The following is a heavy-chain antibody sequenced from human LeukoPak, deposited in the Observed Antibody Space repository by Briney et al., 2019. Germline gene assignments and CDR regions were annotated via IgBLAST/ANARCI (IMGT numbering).Heavy chain of an antibody. CDR1: GFRFNSYE. J-gene: IGHJ5*02. Sequence: PGGSLRLSCAASGFRFNSYEMNWVRQAPGKGLEWLSYITSSGSSIYYADSVKGRFTISRDNAKSSLYLQMNSLRAEDTAVYYCARLTGATTGGFDPWGQGTLVTVYS. D-gene: IGHD1-1*01. CDR2: ITSSGSSI. V-gene: IGHV3-48*03. CDR3: ARLTGATTGGFDP.